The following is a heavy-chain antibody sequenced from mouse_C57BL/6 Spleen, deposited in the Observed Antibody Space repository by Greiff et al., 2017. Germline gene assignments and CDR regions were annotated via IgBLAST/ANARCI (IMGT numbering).Heavy chain of an antibody. D-gene: IGHD2-10*02. CDR3: ARWPSKARDY. V-gene: IGHV1-55*01. CDR2: LYPGSGSP. CDR1: GSTFTSYW. Sequence: QVQLKQPGAELVKPGASVKMSCKASGSTFTSYWLTWVKQRPGQGLAWIGDLYPGSGSPNYNATFKSKATLTVDTSSSTAYMQLSSLPSEDSAVYYCARWPSKARDYWGQGTSVTVSS. J-gene: IGHJ4*01.